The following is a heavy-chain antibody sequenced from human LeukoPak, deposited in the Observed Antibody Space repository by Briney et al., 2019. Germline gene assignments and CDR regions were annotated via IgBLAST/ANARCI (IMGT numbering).Heavy chain of an antibody. D-gene: IGHD3-22*01. CDR1: GFTFSSYT. Sequence: GGSLRLSCAVSGFTFSSYTMNWVRQAPGKGLEWVSYISSSGSTMYYADSVGGRFSISRDNAKSSLYLQMNSLRDEDTAVYYCVRRDYDTSNWGQGTLVTVSS. CDR2: ISSSGSTM. V-gene: IGHV3-48*02. J-gene: IGHJ4*02. CDR3: VRRDYDTSN.